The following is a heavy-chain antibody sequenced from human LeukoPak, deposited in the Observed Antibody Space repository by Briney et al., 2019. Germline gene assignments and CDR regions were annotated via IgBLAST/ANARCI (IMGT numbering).Heavy chain of an antibody. J-gene: IGHJ4*02. D-gene: IGHD1-1*01. V-gene: IGHV3-23*01. CDR3: AKAPPYKKYFDY. CDR1: GLTFSSYA. Sequence: PGGSLRLSCAASGLTFSSYAMTWVRQAPGKGLEWVSAISGSTGSTYYADSVKGRFTISRDNSKNTLYLQMNSLRAEDTAVYYCAKAPPYKKYFDYWGQGTLVTVSS. CDR2: ISGSTGST.